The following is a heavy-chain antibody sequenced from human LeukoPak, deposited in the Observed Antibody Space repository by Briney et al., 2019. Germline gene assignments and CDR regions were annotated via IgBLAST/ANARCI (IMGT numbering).Heavy chain of an antibody. Sequence: PSETLSLTCAVYGGSFSGYYWSWIRQPPGKGLEWIGEINHSGSTNYNASLKSQVTISVDTSKNQFSLKLSSVTAADTAVYYCAREEDCSGGICYLGNAFDIWGQGTMVTVSS. J-gene: IGHJ3*02. CDR2: INHSGST. V-gene: IGHV4-34*01. CDR1: GGSFSGYY. D-gene: IGHD2-15*01. CDR3: AREEDCSGGICYLGNAFDI.